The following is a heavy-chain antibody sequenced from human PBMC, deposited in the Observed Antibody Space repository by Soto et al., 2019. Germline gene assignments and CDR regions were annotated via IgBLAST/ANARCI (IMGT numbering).Heavy chain of an antibody. J-gene: IGHJ4*02. D-gene: IGHD2-15*01. V-gene: IGHV1-2*04. Sequence: ASVKVSCKASGYTFTGYYMHWVRQAPGQGLEWIGWINPNSGGTNYAQKFQGWVTMTRDTSISTAYMELSRLRSDDTAVYYCAREGIGYCSGGSCWIDYWGQGTLVTVSS. CDR1: GYTFTGYY. CDR2: INPNSGGT. CDR3: AREGIGYCSGGSCWIDY.